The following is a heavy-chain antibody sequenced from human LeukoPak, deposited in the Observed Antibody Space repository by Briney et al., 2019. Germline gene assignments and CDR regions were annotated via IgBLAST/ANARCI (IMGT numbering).Heavy chain of an antibody. D-gene: IGHD1-7*01. J-gene: IGHJ4*02. CDR2: IKQDGSEK. Sequence: VANIKQDGSEKYYVDSVKGRFTISRDNAKNSLYLQMNSLRAEDTAVYYCARPNWNYFPFNYWGQGTLVTVSS. CDR3: ARPNWNYFPFNY. V-gene: IGHV3-7*04.